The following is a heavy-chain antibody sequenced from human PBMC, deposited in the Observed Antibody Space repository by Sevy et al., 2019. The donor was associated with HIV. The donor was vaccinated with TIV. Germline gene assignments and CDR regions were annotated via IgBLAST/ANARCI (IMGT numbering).Heavy chain of an antibody. V-gene: IGHV3-23*01. CDR3: AKFDTGSSWYRVGYYGMDV. Sequence: GGSLRLSCAASGFTFSSYAMSWVRQAPGKGLEWVSAISGSGGSTYYADSVKGRFTISRDNSKNTLYLQMNSLRAEDTAVYYCAKFDTGSSWYRVGYYGMDVWGQGTTVTVSS. CDR1: GFTFSSYA. J-gene: IGHJ6*02. D-gene: IGHD6-13*01. CDR2: ISGSGGST.